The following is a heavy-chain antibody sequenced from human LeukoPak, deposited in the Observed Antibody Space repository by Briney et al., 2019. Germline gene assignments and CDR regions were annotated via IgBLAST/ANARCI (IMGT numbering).Heavy chain of an antibody. CDR3: ARGQAEGGYYDSSGYYVNDY. D-gene: IGHD3-22*01. Sequence: SETLSLTCAVYGGSFSGYYWSWIRQPPGKGQEWIGEINHSGSTNYNPSLKSRVTISVDTSKNQFSLKLSSVTAADTAVYYCARGQAEGGYYDSSGYYVNDYWGQGTLVTVSS. CDR2: INHSGST. CDR1: GGSFSGYY. J-gene: IGHJ4*02. V-gene: IGHV4-34*01.